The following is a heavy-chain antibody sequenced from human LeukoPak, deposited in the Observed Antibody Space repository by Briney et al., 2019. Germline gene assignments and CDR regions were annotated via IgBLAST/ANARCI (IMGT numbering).Heavy chain of an antibody. J-gene: IGHJ4*02. Sequence: SETLPLTCTVSGGSISSSSYYWGWIRQPPGKGLEWIGSIYYSGSTYYNPSLKSRVTISVDTSKNQFSLKLSSVTAADTAVYYCAKQDQYYDILTGYYPRYFDYWGQGTLVTVSS. CDR2: IYYSGST. D-gene: IGHD3-9*01. CDR1: GGSISSSSYY. V-gene: IGHV4-39*01. CDR3: AKQDQYYDILTGYYPRYFDY.